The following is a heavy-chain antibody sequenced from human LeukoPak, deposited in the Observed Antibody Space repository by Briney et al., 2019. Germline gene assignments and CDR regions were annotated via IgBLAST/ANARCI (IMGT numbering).Heavy chain of an antibody. CDR3: VRRVRYFGQNDY. CDR1: GFTFSSYA. CDR2: IYYTGST. D-gene: IGHD3-9*01. J-gene: IGHJ4*02. Sequence: PGGSLRLSCAASGFTFSSYAMNWIRQPPGKGLEWIGYIYYTGSTNYNPSLKSRVTMSVDTSKNQISLKLSSVTAADSAVYYCVRRVRYFGQNDYWGQGTLVTVSS. V-gene: IGHV4-59*08.